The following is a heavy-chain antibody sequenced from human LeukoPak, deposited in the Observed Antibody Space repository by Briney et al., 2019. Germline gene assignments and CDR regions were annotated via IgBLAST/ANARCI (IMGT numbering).Heavy chain of an antibody. J-gene: IGHJ4*02. Sequence: QPGRSLRLSCAASGFTFSTYGMHWVRQAPGKGLEWVAVIWYDGNNKYYADSVKGRFTISRDNSKNTLYLQMNSLRAEDTAVYYCATSVDILTGSLDYWGQGTLVTVSS. CDR2: IWYDGNNK. CDR1: GFTFSTYG. V-gene: IGHV3-33*01. D-gene: IGHD3-9*01. CDR3: ATSVDILTGSLDY.